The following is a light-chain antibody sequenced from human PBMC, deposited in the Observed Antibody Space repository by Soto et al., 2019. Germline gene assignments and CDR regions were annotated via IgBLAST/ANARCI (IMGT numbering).Light chain of an antibody. CDR1: SSNIGSNT. CDR3: AAWDDSLNVV. CDR2: SNN. V-gene: IGLV1-44*01. Sequence: QSVLTQPPSASGTPGQRVTISCSGSSSNIGSNTVNWYQQLPGTAPKLLFYSNNQRPSGVPDRFSGSKSVTSASLAISGLQSEDEGDYYCAAWDDSLNVVFGGGTKLTVL. J-gene: IGLJ2*01.